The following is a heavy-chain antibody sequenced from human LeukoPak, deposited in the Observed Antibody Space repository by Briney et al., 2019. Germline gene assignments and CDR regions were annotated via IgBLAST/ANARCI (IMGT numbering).Heavy chain of an antibody. J-gene: IGHJ4*02. V-gene: IGHV4-4*02. CDR1: GGSISSSNW. CDR2: IHHSGSP. CDR3: GGQWGHFDY. D-gene: IGHD7-27*01. Sequence: PSETLSLTCAVSGGSISSSNWWSWVRHPPGTGLEWIGEIHHSGSPNYNPSLKSRVTISVDKSKNQVSLKLSSGTAADTAVYDCGGQWGHFDYWGQGTLVTVSS.